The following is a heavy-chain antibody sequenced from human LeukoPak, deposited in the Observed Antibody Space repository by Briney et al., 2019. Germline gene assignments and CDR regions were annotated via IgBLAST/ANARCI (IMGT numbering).Heavy chain of an antibody. J-gene: IGHJ1*01. Sequence: ASVKVSCKASGYTFTGYYMHWVRQAPGQGLEWMGWINPNSGDTRYTQKFQGRVTMTRDTSISTAYMELSRLRSDDTAVYYCARGRLDSGWLKENFQHRGQGTLVTVSS. D-gene: IGHD6-19*01. CDR1: GYTFTGYY. CDR2: INPNSGDT. CDR3: ARGRLDSGWLKENFQH. V-gene: IGHV1-2*02.